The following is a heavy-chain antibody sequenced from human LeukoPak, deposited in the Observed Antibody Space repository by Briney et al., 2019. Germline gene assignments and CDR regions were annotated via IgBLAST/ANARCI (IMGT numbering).Heavy chain of an antibody. Sequence: GGSLRLACAASGFTFSSYAMTWVRQAPGKGLEWVSEISGSGESTYYGDSVKGRFTISRDNSKNTLYLQMNSLRAGDTAIYYCAREHWDFDYWGQGTLVTVSS. CDR3: AREHWDFDY. CDR1: GFTFSSYA. J-gene: IGHJ4*02. D-gene: IGHD7-27*01. CDR2: ISGSGEST. V-gene: IGHV3-23*01.